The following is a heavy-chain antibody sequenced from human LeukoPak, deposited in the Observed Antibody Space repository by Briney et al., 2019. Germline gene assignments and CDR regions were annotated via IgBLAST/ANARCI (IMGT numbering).Heavy chain of an antibody. V-gene: IGHV3-23*01. D-gene: IGHD3-22*01. J-gene: IGHJ5*02. CDR2: ISGSGGST. Sequence: GGSLRLSCAASGFTFSSYAMSWVRQAPGKGLEWVSAISGSGGSTYYADSVKGRFTISRDDSKNTLYLQMNSLRAEDTAVYYCAKDLTSNYYDSSGPNWFDPWGQGTLVTVSS. CDR3: AKDLTSNYYDSSGPNWFDP. CDR1: GFTFSSYA.